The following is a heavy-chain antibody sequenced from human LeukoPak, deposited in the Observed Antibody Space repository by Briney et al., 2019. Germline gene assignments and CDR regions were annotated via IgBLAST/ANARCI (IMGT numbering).Heavy chain of an antibody. CDR1: GYTFTSYG. CDR2: ISGYNGNT. V-gene: IGHV1-18*01. Sequence: GASVKVSLTASGYTFTSYGHSRVRQAPGQGLEWMGWISGYNGNTKYAQNFHGRVTMTTDTSTSTGYMELRSLRSDDTAMYYCARDFSGPYDIFTGGYAFDVWGQGTMVSVSS. D-gene: IGHD3-9*01. J-gene: IGHJ3*01. CDR3: ARDFSGPYDIFTGGYAFDV.